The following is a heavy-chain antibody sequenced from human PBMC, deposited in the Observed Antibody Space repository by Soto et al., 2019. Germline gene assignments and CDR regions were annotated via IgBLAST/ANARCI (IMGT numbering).Heavy chain of an antibody. J-gene: IGHJ4*02. D-gene: IGHD3-22*01. V-gene: IGHV3-13*04. CDR2: IGTAGDT. CDR3: ARGYDSSGYYYGFYDY. Sequence: GGSLRLSCAASGFTFSSYDMHWVRQATGKGLEWVSAIGTAGDTYYPGSVKGRFTISRENAKNSLYLQMNSLRAGDTAVYYCARGYDSSGYYYGFYDYWGQGTLVTVSS. CDR1: GFTFSSYD.